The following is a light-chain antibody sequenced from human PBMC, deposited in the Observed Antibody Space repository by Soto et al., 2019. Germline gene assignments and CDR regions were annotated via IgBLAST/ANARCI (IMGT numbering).Light chain of an antibody. CDR3: QQYNSYSRT. CDR1: QSISDW. V-gene: IGKV1-5*03. Sequence: DIQMTQSPSTLSASVGDRVTITCRASQSISDWLAWYQQKPGKAPKLLIYKASSLESGVPSRFSGSGSGTEFNLTISSLQSDDFATYYCQQYNSYSRTFGQGTKVEIK. J-gene: IGKJ1*01. CDR2: KAS.